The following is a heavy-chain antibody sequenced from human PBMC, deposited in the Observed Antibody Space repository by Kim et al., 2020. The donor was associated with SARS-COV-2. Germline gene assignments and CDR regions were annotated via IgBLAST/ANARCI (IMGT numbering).Heavy chain of an antibody. CDR3: ASSATVTTRWYFDL. V-gene: IGHV4-59*01. Sequence: HPPPKSRVTISVDTSKNQFSLKLSAVTAADTAVYYCASSATVTTRWYFDLWGRGTLVTVSS. J-gene: IGHJ2*01. D-gene: IGHD4-4*01.